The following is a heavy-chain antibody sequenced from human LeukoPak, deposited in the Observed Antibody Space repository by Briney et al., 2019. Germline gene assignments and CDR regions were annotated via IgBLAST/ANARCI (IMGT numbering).Heavy chain of an antibody. D-gene: IGHD3-10*01. CDR1: GFTLSSYT. CDR2: ISGSSSYI. V-gene: IGHV3-21*01. J-gene: IGHJ6*03. Sequence: GGSLRLSCAGTGFTLSSYTMNWVRQAAGKGLEWVSSISGSSSYIYKADSVKGRFSISRDNARNSLYLQLNSLRAEHTAGYYCARGYNYGPGYMDVWGKGTTVTVSS. CDR3: ARGYNYGPGYMDV.